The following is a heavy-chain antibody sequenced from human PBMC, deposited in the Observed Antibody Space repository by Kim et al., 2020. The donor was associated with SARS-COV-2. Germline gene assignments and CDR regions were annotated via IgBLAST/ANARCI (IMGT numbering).Heavy chain of an antibody. CDR3: AKEGRYRSRSIDY. D-gene: IGHD1-26*01. J-gene: IGHJ4*02. CDR2: ISYDGSNK. CDR1: GFTLSSYG. Sequence: GGSLRLSCAASGFTLSSYGMHWVRQAPGKGLEWVAVISYDGSNKYYADSVKGRFTISRDNSKNTLYLQMNSLRAEDTAVYYCAKEGRYRSRSIDYWGQGTLVTVSS. V-gene: IGHV3-30*18.